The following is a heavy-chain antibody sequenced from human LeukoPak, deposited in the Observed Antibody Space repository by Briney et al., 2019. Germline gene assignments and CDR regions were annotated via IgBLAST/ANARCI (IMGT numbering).Heavy chain of an antibody. CDR3: ARVHYANSGYNFDI. J-gene: IGHJ3*02. D-gene: IGHD3-22*01. Sequence: SETLSLTCTVSGGSINNYYWSWIRQPPGKGLEWIGYIYYSGSTNYNPPLKSRVTISLDTSKNQFSLTLTSVTPADTAVYYCARVHYANSGYNFDIWGQGTIVTVSS. V-gene: IGHV4-59*01. CDR1: GGSINNYY. CDR2: IYYSGST.